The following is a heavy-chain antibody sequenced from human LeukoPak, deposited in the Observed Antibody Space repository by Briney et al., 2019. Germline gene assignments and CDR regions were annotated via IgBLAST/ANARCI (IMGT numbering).Heavy chain of an antibody. CDR3: ALGESLNTWVYFAVPSGGIY. CDR2: INHKSGGT. V-gene: IGHV1-2*06. D-gene: IGHD3-10*01. CDR1: GYTFIVYY. J-gene: IGHJ4*02. Sequence: ASVKVSCKASGYTFIVYYMHWVRQAPGQGLEWMGRINHKSGGTNYAQKFQGRVTMTRDTSISTAYMELSRLRSDDTAVYYCALGESLNTWVYFAVPSGGIYWGQGTLVTVSS.